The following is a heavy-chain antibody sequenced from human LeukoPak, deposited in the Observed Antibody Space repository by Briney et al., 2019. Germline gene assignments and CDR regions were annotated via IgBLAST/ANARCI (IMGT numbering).Heavy chain of an antibody. J-gene: IGHJ5*02. CDR1: GFPFSSYG. D-gene: IGHD5-18*01. CDR3: ARDVVDTAMSGHWFDP. Sequence: GGSLRLSCASSGFPFSSYGVHWVRQAPGKGLEWVAVIWNDGTNKDYADSVKGRFTTSRDNSKNTLYLQMNSLRAEDTAVYYCARDVVDTAMSGHWFDPWGQGTLVTVSS. CDR2: IWNDGTNK. V-gene: IGHV3-33*08.